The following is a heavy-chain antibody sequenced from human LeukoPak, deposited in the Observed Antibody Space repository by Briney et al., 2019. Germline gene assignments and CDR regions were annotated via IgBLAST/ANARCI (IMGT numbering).Heavy chain of an antibody. J-gene: IGHJ4*02. Sequence: GGSLRLSCAASGFTFSSYAMHWVRQAPGKGLEWVAVISYDGSNKYYADSVKGRFTISRDNSKNTLYLQMNSLRAEDTALYYCARTKWFGELGRYFDYWGQGVLVTVSS. CDR2: ISYDGSNK. V-gene: IGHV3-30-3*01. CDR3: ARTKWFGELGRYFDY. CDR1: GFTFSSYA. D-gene: IGHD3-10*01.